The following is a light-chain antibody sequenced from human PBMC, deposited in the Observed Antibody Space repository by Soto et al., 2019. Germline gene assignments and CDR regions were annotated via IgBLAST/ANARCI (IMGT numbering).Light chain of an antibody. V-gene: IGLV2-23*02. J-gene: IGLJ1*01. CDR3: CSYAGTGTDNYV. CDR1: NRDVGSYNL. Sequence: QSALTQPASVSGSPGQSITIACTGTNRDVGSYNLVSWYQQRPGEAPKLIISEVRNRPSGISYRFTGSKSGNTASLTISGLQAEDEADYYCCSYAGTGTDNYVFGSGTQLTVL. CDR2: EVR.